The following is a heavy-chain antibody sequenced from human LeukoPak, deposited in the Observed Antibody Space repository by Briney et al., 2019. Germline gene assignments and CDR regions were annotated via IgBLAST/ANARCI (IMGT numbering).Heavy chain of an antibody. J-gene: IGHJ5*02. CDR1: GASISSYY. Sequence: PSETLSLTCTVSGASISSYYWSWIRQPPGKGLEWIGYIYYGGSTNYNPSLKSRVTISVDTSKNQFSLKLSSVTAADTAVYYCARHVVAVAGDWFDPWGQGTLVTVSS. CDR3: ARHVVAVAGDWFDP. D-gene: IGHD6-19*01. CDR2: IYYGGST. V-gene: IGHV4-59*08.